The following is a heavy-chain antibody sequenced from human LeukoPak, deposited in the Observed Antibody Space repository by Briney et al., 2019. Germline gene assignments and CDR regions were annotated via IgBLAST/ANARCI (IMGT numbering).Heavy chain of an antibody. D-gene: IGHD2-15*01. CDR3: ARDQLYCSGGICYFDY. CDR1: GFTFSNYG. Sequence: GGSLRLSCAASGFTFSNYGLHWVRQAPGKGLVWVSRVSSDGRSTSSADSVKGRFSISRDNAKNTLYLQMNGLRTEDTAVYYCARDQLYCSGGICYFDYWGQGTLVTASS. V-gene: IGHV3-74*01. J-gene: IGHJ4*02. CDR2: VSSDGRST.